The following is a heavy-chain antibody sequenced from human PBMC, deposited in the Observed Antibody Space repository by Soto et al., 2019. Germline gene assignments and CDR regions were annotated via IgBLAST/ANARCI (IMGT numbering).Heavy chain of an antibody. D-gene: IGHD2-21*02. CDR1: GYTFTSYA. CDR3: ASEYCGGDCYSAARYGMDV. Sequence: QVQLVQSGAEVKKPGASVKVSCKASGYTFTSYAMHWVRQAPGQRLEWMGWINAGNGNTKYSQKFQGRVTITRDTSASTAYMELSSLRSEDTAVYYCASEYCGGDCYSAARYGMDVWGQGTTVTFS. J-gene: IGHJ6*02. V-gene: IGHV1-3*01. CDR2: INAGNGNT.